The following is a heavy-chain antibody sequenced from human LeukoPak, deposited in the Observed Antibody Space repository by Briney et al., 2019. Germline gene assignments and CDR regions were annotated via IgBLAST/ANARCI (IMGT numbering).Heavy chain of an antibody. J-gene: IGHJ4*02. V-gene: IGHV1-46*01. CDR1: GYSFTTYY. Sequence: GASVKVSCKASGYSFTTYYMHWVRQAPGQGLEWMGIINPSGGSTSYAQTFQGRVTMTRDTSTSTVYMELSNLRSEDTAVYYCAGGYYYDTSGYYYWGQGTLVTASS. CDR3: AGGYYYDTSGYYY. CDR2: INPSGGST. D-gene: IGHD3-22*01.